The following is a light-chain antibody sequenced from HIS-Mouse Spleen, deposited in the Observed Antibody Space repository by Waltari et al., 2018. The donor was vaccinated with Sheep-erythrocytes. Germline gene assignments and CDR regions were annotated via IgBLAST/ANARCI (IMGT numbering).Light chain of an antibody. J-gene: IGLJ3*02. CDR1: ALPKKY. CDR3: YSTDSSGNHREV. Sequence: SYELTQPPSVSVSPGQTARSTCPGDALPKKYAYWYQQKSGQAPVLVIYEDSKRPSGIPEGFSGSSSGTMATLTISGAQVEDEADYYCYSTDSSGNHREVFGGGTKLTVL. CDR2: EDS. V-gene: IGLV3-10*01.